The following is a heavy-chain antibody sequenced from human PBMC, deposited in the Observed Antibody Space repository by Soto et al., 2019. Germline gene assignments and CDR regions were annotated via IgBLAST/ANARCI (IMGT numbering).Heavy chain of an antibody. CDR3: AKDGGYNWNSNWFDP. Sequence: SLRLSCAASGFTFSSYGMHWVRQAPGKGLEWVAVISYDGSNKYYADSVKGRFTISRDNSKNTLYLQMNSLRAEDTAVYYCAKDGGYNWNSNWFDPWGQGTLVTVS. CDR1: GFTFSSYG. V-gene: IGHV3-30*18. D-gene: IGHD1-1*01. CDR2: ISYDGSNK. J-gene: IGHJ5*02.